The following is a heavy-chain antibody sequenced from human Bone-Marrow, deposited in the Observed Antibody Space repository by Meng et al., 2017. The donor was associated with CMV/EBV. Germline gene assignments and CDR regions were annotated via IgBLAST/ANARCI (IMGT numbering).Heavy chain of an antibody. D-gene: IGHD3-16*02. Sequence: GGSLRLSCAASGFTFSSHAMSWVRQAPGKGLEWVSAISGSDGSTYYADSVKGRFTISRDNSKNTLYLQMNSLRAEDTAVYYCARHDYVWGSYRLYYGMDVWGQGTTVTVSS. J-gene: IGHJ6*02. CDR2: ISGSDGST. V-gene: IGHV3-23*01. CDR1: GFTFSSHA. CDR3: ARHDYVWGSYRLYYGMDV.